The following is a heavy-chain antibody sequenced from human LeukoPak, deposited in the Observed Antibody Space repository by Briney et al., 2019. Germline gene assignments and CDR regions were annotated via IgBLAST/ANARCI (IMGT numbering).Heavy chain of an antibody. Sequence: PGGSLRLSCTGSGFTFSSYEMNWVRQAPGKGLEWVSYISSSGSTIYYADSVKGRFTISRDNSKNTLYLQMNSLRAEDTAVYYCAKAAVAAYFYYYGMDVWGQGTTVTVSS. CDR3: AKAAVAAYFYYYGMDV. J-gene: IGHJ6*02. V-gene: IGHV3-48*03. CDR2: ISSSGSTI. D-gene: IGHD6-19*01. CDR1: GFTFSSYE.